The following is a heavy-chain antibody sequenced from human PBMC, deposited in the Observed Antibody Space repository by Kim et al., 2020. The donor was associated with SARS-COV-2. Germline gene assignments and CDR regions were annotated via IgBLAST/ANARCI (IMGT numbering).Heavy chain of an antibody. V-gene: IGHV1-69*01. CDR3: ARDAGSYYYYYYGMDV. J-gene: IGHJ6*02. D-gene: IGHD1-26*01. Sequence: KFQGRVTITADESTSTAYMELSSLRSEDTAVYYCARDAGSYYYYYYGMDVWGQGTTVTVSS.